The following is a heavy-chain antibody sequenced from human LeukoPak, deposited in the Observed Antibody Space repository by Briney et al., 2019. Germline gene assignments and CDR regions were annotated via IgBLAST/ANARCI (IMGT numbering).Heavy chain of an antibody. Sequence: GRSLRLSCAASGFTFSSYGMHWVRQAPGKGLEWVAVISYDGSNKYYADSVKGRFTISRDNSKNTLYLRMNSLRAEDTAVYYCAKGNYYGSGSYYSVDYWGQGTLVTVSS. J-gene: IGHJ4*02. CDR1: GFTFSSYG. CDR2: ISYDGSNK. V-gene: IGHV3-30*18. CDR3: AKGNYYGSGSYYSVDY. D-gene: IGHD3-10*01.